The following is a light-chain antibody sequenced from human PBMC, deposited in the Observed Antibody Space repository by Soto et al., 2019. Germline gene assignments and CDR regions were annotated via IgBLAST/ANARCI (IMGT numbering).Light chain of an antibody. J-gene: IGKJ2*01. Sequence: DIEMTQSPGTLSASVGERVTITCRATQSLNIWLAWYQQKPGKAPKIRSAKASSLESGGPSRFSGSGSGTELSLTISSLQPDDFATYYCQQYKAYSYTFGQGTRLEIK. CDR3: QQYKAYSYT. CDR1: QSLNIW. CDR2: KAS. V-gene: IGKV1-5*03.